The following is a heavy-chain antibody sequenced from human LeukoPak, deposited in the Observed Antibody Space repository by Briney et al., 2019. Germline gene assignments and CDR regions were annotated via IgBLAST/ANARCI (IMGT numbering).Heavy chain of an antibody. CDR2: IHIYRGNT. J-gene: IGHJ5*02. CDR1: GYSSTNYG. Sequence: GASVTVSCKASGYSSTNYGISWVRQAPGQGLGWMGWIHIYRGNTNYAQKFQGRVTMTTDTSTSTVYMEVRGLRSDDTAMYYCARDVGITVADSFDPWGQGTLVTVSS. CDR3: ARDVGITVADSFDP. V-gene: IGHV1-18*01. D-gene: IGHD6-13*01.